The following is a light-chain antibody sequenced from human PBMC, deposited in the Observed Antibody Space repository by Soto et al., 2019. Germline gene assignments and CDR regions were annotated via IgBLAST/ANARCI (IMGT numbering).Light chain of an antibody. V-gene: IGKV3-20*01. CDR3: QQYGTSPLT. Sequence: EIVLTQSPGTLSLSPGERATLSCRASQTVSSNSLAWYQQKPGQAPRLLIYSASTRATGIPDRFSGSGSGTDCTLTISRLEPEDFAVYYCQQYGTSPLTFGGGTKVDIK. J-gene: IGKJ4*01. CDR2: SAS. CDR1: QTVSSNS.